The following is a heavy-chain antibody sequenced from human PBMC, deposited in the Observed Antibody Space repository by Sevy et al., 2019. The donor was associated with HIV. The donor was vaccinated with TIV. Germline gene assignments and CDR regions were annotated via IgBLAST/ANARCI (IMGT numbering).Heavy chain of an antibody. CDR2: ISSSSSYI. D-gene: IGHD4-17*01. CDR1: GFTFSSYS. V-gene: IGHV3-21*01. J-gene: IGHJ4*02. CDR3: ARDLNDYGDYGDYFDY. Sequence: GGSLRLSCAASGFTFSSYSMNWVRQAPGKGLEWVSSISSSSSYIYYADSVKGRFTISRYNAKNSLYLQMNSLRAEDTAVYYCARDLNDYGDYGDYFDYWGQGTLVTVSS.